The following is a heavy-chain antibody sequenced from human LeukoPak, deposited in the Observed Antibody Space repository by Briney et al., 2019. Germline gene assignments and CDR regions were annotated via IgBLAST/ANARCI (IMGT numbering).Heavy chain of an antibody. Sequence: GGSLRLSCAASGFTFSSYAMSWVRQAPGKGLEWVSAISGSGGSTYYADSVKGRFTISRDNSKNTLYLQMNSLRAEDTAVYYCATTDYGDTLAYYFDYWGQGTLVTVSS. V-gene: IGHV3-23*01. CDR2: ISGSGGST. CDR3: ATTDYGDTLAYYFDY. J-gene: IGHJ4*02. CDR1: GFTFSSYA. D-gene: IGHD4-17*01.